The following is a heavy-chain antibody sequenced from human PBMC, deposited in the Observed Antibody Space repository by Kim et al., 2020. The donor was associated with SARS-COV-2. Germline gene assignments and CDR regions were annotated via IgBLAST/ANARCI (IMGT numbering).Heavy chain of an antibody. D-gene: IGHD3-10*01. CDR3: ARATGSGSYLLDF. Sequence: KYSEKFQGRVTITRDTSASTAYMELSSLRSEDTALYYCARATGSGSYLLDFWGQGTLVTVSS. V-gene: IGHV1-3*01. J-gene: IGHJ4*02.